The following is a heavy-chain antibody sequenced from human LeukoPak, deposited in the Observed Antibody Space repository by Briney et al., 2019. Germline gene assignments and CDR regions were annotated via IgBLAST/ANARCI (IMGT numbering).Heavy chain of an antibody. J-gene: IGHJ6*03. D-gene: IGHD5-18*01. CDR3: ARDRGESKDTAMVKYYYYYMDV. CDR2: IKQDGSEK. Sequence: GGSLRLSCAASGFTFSSYEMNWVRQAPGKGLEWVANIKQDGSEKYYVDSVKGRFTISRDNAKNSLYLQMNSLRAEDTAVYYCARDRGESKDTAMVKYYYYYMDVWGKGTTVTVSS. CDR1: GFTFSSYE. V-gene: IGHV3-7*01.